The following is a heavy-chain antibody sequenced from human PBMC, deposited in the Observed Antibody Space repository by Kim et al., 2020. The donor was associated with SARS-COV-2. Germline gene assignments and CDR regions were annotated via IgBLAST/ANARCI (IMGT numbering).Heavy chain of an antibody. V-gene: IGHV3-7*04. CDR3: ARGGYSTFDL. CDR1: GFTFSSVW. J-gene: IGHJ4*03. Sequence: GGSLRLSCAGSGFTFSSVWMSWVRQAPGKGLEWVANIKQDGSAKNYVDSVKGRFSISRDNAKKAVCLHMNSLRVEDTAVYYCARGGYSTFDLWGQGCLGT. CDR2: IKQDGSAK. D-gene: IGHD6-13*01.